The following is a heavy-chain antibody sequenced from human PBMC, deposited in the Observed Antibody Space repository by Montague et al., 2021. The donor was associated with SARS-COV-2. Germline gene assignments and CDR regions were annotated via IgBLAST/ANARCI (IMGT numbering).Heavy chain of an antibody. J-gene: IGHJ6*02. Sequence: SLRLSCAASGFTFSSYGMHWVRQAPGKGLEWVAVIWYDGSNKYYADSVKGRFTISRDNSKNTLYLQMSSLRAEDTAVYYCAADYGDYSNYYYYYGMDVWGQGTTVTVSS. CDR2: IWYDGSNK. CDR1: GFTFSSYG. D-gene: IGHD4-17*01. V-gene: IGHV3-33*01. CDR3: AADYGDYSNYYYYYGMDV.